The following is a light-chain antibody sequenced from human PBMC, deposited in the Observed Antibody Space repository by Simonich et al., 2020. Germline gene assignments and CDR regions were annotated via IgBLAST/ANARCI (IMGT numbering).Light chain of an antibody. Sequence: DIVMTQFQLFLPVTPGEPASISCRSSQRLLHRNGCNYFVWYLLKTGQSPQLLIYLGSNLASWVPDRFSGSGSGTDFTLKISRVEAEDVGVYYCMQALQTPWTFGQGTKVEIK. CDR2: LGS. CDR3: MQALQTPWT. CDR1: QRLLHRNGCNY. V-gene: IGKV2-28*01. J-gene: IGKJ1*01.